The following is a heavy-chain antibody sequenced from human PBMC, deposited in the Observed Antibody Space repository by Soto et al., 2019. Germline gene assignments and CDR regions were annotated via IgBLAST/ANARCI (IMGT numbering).Heavy chain of an antibody. Sequence: LSLTCAVYGESFSGNYWSWIRQPPGKGLEWIGEFSDSGSTNYNPSLKSRITISEDMSKSQFSLKLRSVTAADTAVYYCATGNFYYGMDVWGQGTTVTVSS. CDR1: GESFSGNY. V-gene: IGHV4-34*01. J-gene: IGHJ6*02. CDR2: FSDSGST. CDR3: ATGNFYYGMDV.